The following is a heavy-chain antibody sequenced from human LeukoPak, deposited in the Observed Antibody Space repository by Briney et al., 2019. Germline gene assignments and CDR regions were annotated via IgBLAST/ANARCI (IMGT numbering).Heavy chain of an antibody. D-gene: IGHD5-12*01. V-gene: IGHV4-39*01. CDR1: GGSISSSSYY. Sequence: SETLSLTCSVSGGSISSSSYYWAWIRQPPGKGLEWIGSVYYRGNTYYNPSLKSRVTKSIHTSKNQFSLKLSSVTAADTAVYYCARQTSIYNSGWHLDYWGQGTLVTVSA. CDR2: VYYRGNT. J-gene: IGHJ4*02. CDR3: ARQTSIYNSGWHLDY.